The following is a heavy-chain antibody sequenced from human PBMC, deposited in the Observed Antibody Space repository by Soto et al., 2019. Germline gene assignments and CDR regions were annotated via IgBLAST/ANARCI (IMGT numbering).Heavy chain of an antibody. CDR1: GFTFSSYG. CDR2: ISYDGSNK. CDR3: AKEIVVVADKYYYYFYGMDV. V-gene: IGHV3-30*18. J-gene: IGHJ6*02. Sequence: GGSLRLSCAASGFTFSSYGMHWVRQAPGKGLEWVAVISYDGSNKYYADSVKGRFTISRDNSKNTLYLQMNSLRAEDTAVYYCAKEIVVVADKYYYYFYGMDVWGQGTTVTVSS. D-gene: IGHD2-15*01.